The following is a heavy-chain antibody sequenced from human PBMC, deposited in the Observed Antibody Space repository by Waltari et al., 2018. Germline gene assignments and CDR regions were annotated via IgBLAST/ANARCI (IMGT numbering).Heavy chain of an antibody. Sequence: EVQLVQSGAEVKKPGESLKISCKGSGYSFTSYWIGWVRQMPGKGLEWMGFIYAGDLGTRYSPSFKGQDTISVDKSISTAYLQWSTLKASDTAMYFCAREKGFSSGNFDYWGQGTLVTVSS. CDR2: IYAGDLGT. CDR1: GYSFTSYW. D-gene: IGHD6-19*01. CDR3: AREKGFSSGNFDY. J-gene: IGHJ4*02. V-gene: IGHV5-51*01.